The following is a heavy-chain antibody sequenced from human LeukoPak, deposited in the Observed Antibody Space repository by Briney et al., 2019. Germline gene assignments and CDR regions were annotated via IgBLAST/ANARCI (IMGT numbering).Heavy chain of an antibody. J-gene: IGHJ1*01. V-gene: IGHV3-23*01. CDR2: ISGTGGSA. D-gene: IGHD3-3*01. CDR3: AQAEKRESGHRFQH. CDR1: GFTFNNYA. Sequence: GGSLRLSCAASGFTFNNYAMNWVRQGPGEGLEWVSAISGTGGSAYYADSVKGRFTISRDNSKNTLYLEMNSLRADDTAAYYCAQAEKRESGHRFQHWGQGILVTVSS.